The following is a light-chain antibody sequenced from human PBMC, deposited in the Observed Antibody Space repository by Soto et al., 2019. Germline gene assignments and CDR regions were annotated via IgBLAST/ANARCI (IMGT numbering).Light chain of an antibody. CDR2: DVS. Sequence: QSVLTQPRSVSGSPGQSVTFSCTGTSSDIGGYNYVSWYQQHPGTAPKLIIYDVSKRPSGVPDRFSGSKSGNTASLTISGLQADDEADYYCYSFAGSKTFVFGTGTKLTVL. V-gene: IGLV2-11*01. CDR1: SSDIGGYNY. J-gene: IGLJ1*01. CDR3: YSFAGSKTFV.